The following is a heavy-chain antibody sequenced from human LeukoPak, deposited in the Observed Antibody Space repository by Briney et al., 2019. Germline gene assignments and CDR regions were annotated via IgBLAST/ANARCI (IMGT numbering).Heavy chain of an antibody. J-gene: IGHJ4*02. CDR1: GFPLSSYS. Sequence: GGSLRLSCTVSGFPLSSYSMNWFRQAPGKRLEWVAYISAIGANIYYVDSVMGRFTVSRDNPQSSLFLQMNSPRAEDTAVYYCARVKGTYFDYWGQGALVTVSS. CDR2: ISAIGANI. CDR3: ARVKGTYFDY. V-gene: IGHV3-48*01. D-gene: IGHD1-1*01.